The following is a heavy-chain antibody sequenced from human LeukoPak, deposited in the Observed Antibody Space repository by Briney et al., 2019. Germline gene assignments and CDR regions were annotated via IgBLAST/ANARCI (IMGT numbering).Heavy chain of an antibody. D-gene: IGHD2-2*01. V-gene: IGHV3-66*01. CDR3: ARTSNYAYDH. Sequence: GGSLRLSCAVSGFTFSSFWMSWVRQAPGKGLEWVSFIYPAGSTSYADSVKGRFTISRDESKNTLYLQMNSLRAEDTALYFCARTSNYAYDHWGQGTLVTVSS. J-gene: IGHJ5*02. CDR2: IYPAGST. CDR1: GFTFSSFW.